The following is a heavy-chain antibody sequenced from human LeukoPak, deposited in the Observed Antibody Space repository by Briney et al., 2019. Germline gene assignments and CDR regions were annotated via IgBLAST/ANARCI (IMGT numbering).Heavy chain of an antibody. V-gene: IGHV3-7*05. Sequence: GGSLRLSCGASGFIFSTYSMTWVRQAPGKGLGWVANIKEDGSEKYYVDSLKGRFTISRDNAKNSLYLQMNSLRAEDTAVYYCVGGGGTFVYWGQGTLVTVSS. D-gene: IGHD1-1*01. CDR2: IKEDGSEK. CDR1: GFIFSTYS. CDR3: VGGGGTFVY. J-gene: IGHJ4*02.